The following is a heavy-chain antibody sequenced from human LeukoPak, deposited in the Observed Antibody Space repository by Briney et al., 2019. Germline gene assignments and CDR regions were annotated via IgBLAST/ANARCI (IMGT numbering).Heavy chain of an antibody. V-gene: IGHV3-7*03. CDR2: INYNGDKI. D-gene: IGHD1-1*01. CDR3: ARERDMTMETDY. J-gene: IGHJ4*02. Sequence: GGSLRLSCAVSGFIFRNYWMSWVRQAPGKGLEWVANINYNGDKIYYVDSVKGRFTVSRDNAKNSLYLQMNSLRAEDTAVYYCARERDMTMETDYWGQGTLVTVSS. CDR1: GFIFRNYW.